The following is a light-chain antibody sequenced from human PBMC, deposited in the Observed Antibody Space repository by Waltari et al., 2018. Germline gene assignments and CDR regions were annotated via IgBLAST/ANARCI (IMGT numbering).Light chain of an antibody. CDR1: GSDVGGFTY. Sequence: QSALTQPASVSGSPGQSITISCTATGSDVGGFTYFSWYQQHPGKAPKLMIYAVSNRPSGVSNRFAGSKSGNTASLTISGLQAEDEADYYCSSFTTTSTGVFGGGTKLTVL. J-gene: IGLJ3*02. CDR2: AVS. V-gene: IGLV2-14*01. CDR3: SSFTTTSTGV.